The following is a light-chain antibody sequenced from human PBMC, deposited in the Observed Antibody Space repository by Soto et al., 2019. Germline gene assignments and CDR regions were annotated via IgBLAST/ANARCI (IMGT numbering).Light chain of an antibody. CDR1: SSNIGNNY. CDR3: GTWASSLSAGV. Sequence: QSVLTQPPSVSAAPGQKVTLSCSGSSSNIGNNYVSWYQQLPGTAPKLLIYDNNKRPSGIPDRFSGSKSGTSATLGITGLQTGDEADYYCGTWASSLSAGVFGTGTKVTVL. V-gene: IGLV1-51*01. J-gene: IGLJ1*01. CDR2: DNN.